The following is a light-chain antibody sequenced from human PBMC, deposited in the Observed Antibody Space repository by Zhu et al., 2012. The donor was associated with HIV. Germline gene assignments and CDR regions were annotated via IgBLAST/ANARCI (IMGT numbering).Light chain of an antibody. CDR2: GAS. V-gene: IGKV3-15*01. CDR1: LSVNTN. Sequence: EVVMTQSPATLSVSPGESATLSCRASLSVNTNVAWYQRKFGQAPRLLIYGASTRATAIPARFSGSGSGTEFTLTITGMQSEDSAVYYCQQYNSWPPLTFGGGTKGRDQT. CDR3: QQYNSWPPLT. J-gene: IGKJ4*01.